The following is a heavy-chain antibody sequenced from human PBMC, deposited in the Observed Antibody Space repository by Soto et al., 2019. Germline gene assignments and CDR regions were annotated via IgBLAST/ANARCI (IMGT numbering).Heavy chain of an antibody. Sequence: PGGSLRLSCXASGFTFSSYGMHWVRQAPGKGLEWVAVISYDGSNKYYADSVKGRFTISRDNSKNTLYLQMNSLKAEDTAVYYCAKDRAAQNFWSGIIDYWGQGTLVTVSS. D-gene: IGHD3-3*01. CDR2: ISYDGSNK. CDR3: AKDRAAQNFWSGIIDY. J-gene: IGHJ4*02. V-gene: IGHV3-30*18. CDR1: GFTFSSYG.